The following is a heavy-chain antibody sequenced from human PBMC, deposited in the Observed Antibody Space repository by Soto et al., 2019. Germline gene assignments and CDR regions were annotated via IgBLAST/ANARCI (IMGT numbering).Heavy chain of an antibody. CDR1: GFTFSSYA. V-gene: IGHV3-23*01. Sequence: GGSLRLSCAASGFTFSSYAMSWVRQAPGKGLEWVSAISGSGGSTYYADSVKGRFTISRDNSKNTLYLQMNSLRAEDTAVYYYAKAQIMITFGGVIGVDCFDYWGQGTLVTVSS. D-gene: IGHD3-16*02. J-gene: IGHJ4*02. CDR3: AKAQIMITFGGVIGVDCFDY. CDR2: ISGSGGST.